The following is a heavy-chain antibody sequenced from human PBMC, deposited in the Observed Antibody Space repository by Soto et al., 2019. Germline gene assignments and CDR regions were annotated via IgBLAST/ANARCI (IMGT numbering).Heavy chain of an antibody. D-gene: IGHD3-16*02. Sequence: SETLSLTCTVSGGSISSYYWSWIRLHAGQGLEWVGRAYASGSNNYNPSLKSRVTMSVDTSKNQFSLKLTSVTAADTAVYYCARLSSQHWFDTWGQGTLVT. CDR3: ARLSSQHWFDT. J-gene: IGHJ5*02. CDR2: AYASGSN. CDR1: GGSISSYY. V-gene: IGHV4-4*07.